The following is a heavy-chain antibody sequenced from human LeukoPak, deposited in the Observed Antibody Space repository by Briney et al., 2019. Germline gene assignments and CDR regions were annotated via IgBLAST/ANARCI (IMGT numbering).Heavy chain of an antibody. D-gene: IGHD3-22*01. Sequence: PGGSLRLSCATSGFTFNTYAMSWVRQAPGKGLEWVSGISGSGGSTYYADSVKGRFTISRDNSKNTLYLQMNSLRAEDTAVYYCAKAVVYDGNANYFDYWGQGTLVTVSS. V-gene: IGHV3-23*01. CDR2: ISGSGGST. CDR1: GFTFNTYA. CDR3: AKAVVYDGNANYFDY. J-gene: IGHJ4*02.